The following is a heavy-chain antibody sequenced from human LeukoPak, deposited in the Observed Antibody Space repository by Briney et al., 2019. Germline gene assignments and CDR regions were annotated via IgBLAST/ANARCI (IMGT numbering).Heavy chain of an antibody. J-gene: IGHJ4*02. D-gene: IGHD3-22*01. CDR3: ARAWSDGTGYFIDF. CDR2: IYTSGST. Sequence: SETLSLTCTVSGGSISSGSYYWSWIRQPAGKGLEWIGRIYTSGSTNYNPSLKSRVTISVDTSKNQFSLKLRSVTAADTAVYYCARAWSDGTGYFIDFWGQGILVAVSS. V-gene: IGHV4-61*02. CDR1: GGSISSGSYY.